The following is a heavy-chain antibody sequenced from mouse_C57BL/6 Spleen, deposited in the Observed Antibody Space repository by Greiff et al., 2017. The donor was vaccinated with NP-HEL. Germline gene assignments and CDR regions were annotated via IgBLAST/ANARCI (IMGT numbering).Heavy chain of an antibody. D-gene: IGHD3-2*02. CDR3: ARAETAQATWFAY. CDR2: ISYYGSN. Sequence: EVKLQESGPGLVKPSQSLSLTCSVTGYSITSGYYWNWIRQFPGNKLEWMGYISYYGSNNYNPSLKNRISITRDTSKNQFFLKLNSVTTEDTATYYCARAETAQATWFAYWGQGTLVTVSA. J-gene: IGHJ3*01. V-gene: IGHV3-6*01. CDR1: GYSITSGYY.